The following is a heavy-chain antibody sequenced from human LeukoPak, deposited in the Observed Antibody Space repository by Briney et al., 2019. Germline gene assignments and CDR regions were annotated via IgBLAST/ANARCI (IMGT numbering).Heavy chain of an antibody. J-gene: IGHJ3*02. V-gene: IGHV3-30*02. Sequence: GGSLRLSCAASGFTFSSYGMHWVRQAPGKGLEWVAFIRYDGSNKYYADSVKGRFTISRDNSKNTLYLQMNSLRAEDTAVYYCANPPIVGATGDAFDIWGQGTMVTVSS. CDR2: IRYDGSNK. CDR3: ANPPIVGATGDAFDI. D-gene: IGHD1-26*01. CDR1: GFTFSSYG.